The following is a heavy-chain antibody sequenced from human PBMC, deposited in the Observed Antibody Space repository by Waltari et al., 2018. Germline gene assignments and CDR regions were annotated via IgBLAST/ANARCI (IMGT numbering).Heavy chain of an antibody. CDR3: ARDLTEGKGNWFDP. Sequence: QVQLQQSGPGLVKPSQTLSLTCAISGDSVSSNDATWDWVRQSPSRGLGWLGRTYYMSKWFYDYPLSVRSRISINPDTSKNQFSLQLNSVTPEDTAVYYCARDLTEGKGNWFDPWGQGTLVTVSS. CDR2: TYYMSKWFY. V-gene: IGHV6-1*01. J-gene: IGHJ5*02. CDR1: GDSVSSNDAT. D-gene: IGHD3-10*01.